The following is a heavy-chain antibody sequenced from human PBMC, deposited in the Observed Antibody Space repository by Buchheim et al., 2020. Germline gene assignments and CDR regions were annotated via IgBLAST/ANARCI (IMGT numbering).Heavy chain of an antibody. Sequence: QVQLVESGGGVVQPGRSLRLSCAASGFTFSSYGMHWVRQAPGKGLEWVAVIWYDGSNKYYADSVKGRFTIPRENSKNTLYLQMNSLRAEDTAVYYCAREGYSSGWDGGSFDYWGQGTL. CDR3: AREGYSSGWDGGSFDY. CDR1: GFTFSSYG. J-gene: IGHJ4*02. CDR2: IWYDGSNK. D-gene: IGHD6-19*01. V-gene: IGHV3-33*01.